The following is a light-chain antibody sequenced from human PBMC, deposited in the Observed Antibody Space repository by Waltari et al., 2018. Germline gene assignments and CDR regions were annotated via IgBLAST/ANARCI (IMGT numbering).Light chain of an antibody. CDR3: SSYAGSSKGV. Sequence: QSALTQPASVSGSPGQSITISCTGTSSAVGNYKLVSWYQQHQGKAPKLMIYAVSKPPSGVSDRFSGSKSGDMASLTISGLQPEDEAEYFCSSYAGSSKGVFGGGTKVTVL. V-gene: IGLV2-23*02. CDR2: AVS. J-gene: IGLJ2*01. CDR1: SSAVGNYKL.